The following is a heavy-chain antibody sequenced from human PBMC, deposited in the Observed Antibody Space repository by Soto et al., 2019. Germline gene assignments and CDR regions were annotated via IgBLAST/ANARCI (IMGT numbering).Heavy chain of an antibody. D-gene: IGHD3-16*01. J-gene: IGHJ4*02. CDR3: ARVWGYAFDY. CDR2: IYYSGST. CDR1: GGSISSYY. V-gene: IGHV4-59*01. Sequence: QVQLQESGPGLVKPSETLSLTCTVSGGSISSYYWNWIWQPPGKGLEWIGYIYYSGSTNYNPSLKSRVTTSVDTSKNQLSLKLSSVTAADTAVYYCARVWGYAFDYWGQGTLVTVSS.